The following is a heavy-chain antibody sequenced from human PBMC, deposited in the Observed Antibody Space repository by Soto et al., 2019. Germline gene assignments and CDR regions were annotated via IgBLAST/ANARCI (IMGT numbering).Heavy chain of an antibody. Sequence: PGPVLEWVAGMNWKGGGTGYADSVKGRFTISRDNAKNSLYLQMNSLRAEDTALYHCARDPLSSVRGYSGPFEPWGQGTLVTVSS. D-gene: IGHD5-12*01. CDR3: ARDPLSSVRGYSGPFEP. V-gene: IGHV3-20*01. CDR2: MNWKGGGT. J-gene: IGHJ5*02.